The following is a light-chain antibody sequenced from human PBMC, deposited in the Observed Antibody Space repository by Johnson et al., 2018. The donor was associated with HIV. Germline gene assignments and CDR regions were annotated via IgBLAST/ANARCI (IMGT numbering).Light chain of an antibody. Sequence: QSVLTQPPSVSAAPGQKVTISCSGSSSTIGNNYVSWYQLLPGTAPKLLIYKNNKRPSGIPDRSSGSQSGTSATLGITGLQPGDEADYYCGTCDTNLSAGGVFGTGTKVTVL. CDR1: SSTIGNNY. J-gene: IGLJ1*01. CDR3: GTCDTNLSAGGV. V-gene: IGLV1-51*02. CDR2: KNN.